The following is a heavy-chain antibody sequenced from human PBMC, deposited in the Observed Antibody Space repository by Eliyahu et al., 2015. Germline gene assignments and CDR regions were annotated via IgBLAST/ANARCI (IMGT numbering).Heavy chain of an antibody. V-gene: IGHV4-4*07. Sequence: QVQLQESGPGLVKPSETLSLTCTVXXXSISXYYWXXIRQPAGKGLEWIGRIYTSGSTNYNPSLKSRVTMSVDTSKNQFSLKLSSVTAADTAVYYCARDRVGSVVGNAYFDYWGQGTLVTVSS. CDR2: IYTSGST. CDR3: ARDRVGSVVGNAYFDY. CDR1: XXSISXYY. J-gene: IGHJ4*02. D-gene: IGHD1-1*01.